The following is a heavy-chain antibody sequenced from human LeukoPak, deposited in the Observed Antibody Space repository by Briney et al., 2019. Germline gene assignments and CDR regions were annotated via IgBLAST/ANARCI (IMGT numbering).Heavy chain of an antibody. CDR2: IRYDGSNK. Sequence: GRSLRLSCAASGFTFSSYGMHWVRQAPGKGLEWVTFIRYDGSNKYYADSVKGRFTISRDNSKNTLYLQMNSLRAEDTAVYYCAKGGRRDSVLRFLEWSRVWGQGTLVTVSS. V-gene: IGHV3-30*02. J-gene: IGHJ4*02. CDR1: GFTFSSYG. D-gene: IGHD3-3*01. CDR3: AKGGRRDSVLRFLEWSRV.